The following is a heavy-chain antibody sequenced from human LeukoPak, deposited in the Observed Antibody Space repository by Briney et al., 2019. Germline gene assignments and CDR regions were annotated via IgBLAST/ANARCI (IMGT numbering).Heavy chain of an antibody. J-gene: IGHJ4*02. D-gene: IGHD3-10*01. CDR3: AKLFESGTYNNFFHY. Sequence: QPGGSLRLSCVASGFTFSIYAMTWIRQTPEKGLEWVSSISGRGVNTYYADSVKSRFTLSRDNSKNTLSLHMNSLRPEDTAIYYCAKLFESGTYNNFFHYWGQGTLVTVFS. CDR2: ISGRGVNT. V-gene: IGHV3-23*01. CDR1: GFTFSIYA.